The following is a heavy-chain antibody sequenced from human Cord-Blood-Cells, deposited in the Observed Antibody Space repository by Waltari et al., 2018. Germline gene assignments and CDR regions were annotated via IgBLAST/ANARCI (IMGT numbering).Heavy chain of an antibody. J-gene: IGHJ4*02. D-gene: IGHD5-12*01. Sequence: QVQLQQWGAGLLKPSETLSLTCAVYGGSFSGYYWSWIRQPPGKGLAWIGEINHSGSTNYNPSLKSRVTISVDTSKNQFSLKLGSVTAADTAVYYCARDIGAGDGLGYWGQGTLVTVSS. CDR3: ARDIGAGDGLGY. CDR2: INHSGST. V-gene: IGHV4-34*01. CDR1: GGSFSGYY.